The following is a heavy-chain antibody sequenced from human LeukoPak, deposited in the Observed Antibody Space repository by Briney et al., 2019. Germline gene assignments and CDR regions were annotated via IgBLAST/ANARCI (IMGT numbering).Heavy chain of an antibody. Sequence: KPSETLSLTCTVSGGSISGYYWNWIRQPPGKGLEWIGKIYYSGSTNYNPSLKSRVTISVDTTKNQFSLRLSFVTAADTVLYYCARHYYGSGSPQGYWGQGTLVTLSS. CDR3: ARHYYGSGSPQGY. V-gene: IGHV4-59*08. CDR1: GGSISGYY. CDR2: IYYSGST. D-gene: IGHD3-10*01. J-gene: IGHJ4*02.